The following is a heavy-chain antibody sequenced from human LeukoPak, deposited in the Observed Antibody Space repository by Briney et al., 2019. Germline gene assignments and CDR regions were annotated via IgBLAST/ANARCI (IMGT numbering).Heavy chain of an antibody. CDR2: IRHDGHT. V-gene: IGHV4-38-2*01. CDR1: GGSFSGYY. CDR3: ARQVATKGEWAFDV. J-gene: IGHJ3*01. D-gene: IGHD5-12*01. Sequence: SETLSLTCAVYGGSFSGYYWAWIRQPPGKGLEWIASIRHDGHTYYNASLKSQVTISIDMSRNQFSLKLNSLTAADTAVYYCARQVATKGEWAFDVWGQGTMVTVSS.